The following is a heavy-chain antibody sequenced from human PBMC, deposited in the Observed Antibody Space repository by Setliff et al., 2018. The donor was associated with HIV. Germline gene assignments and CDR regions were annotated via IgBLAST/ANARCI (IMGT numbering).Heavy chain of an antibody. Sequence: ASVKVSCKTAGYTSTAYFLQWVRQAPGQGLEWIGWISPNTGDTGIALKFQGRVTMTRDTSTSTTYLELDRLTYDDTAIYYCARGGYYTSGTWFDPWGQGTLVTVSS. V-gene: IGHV1-2*02. CDR2: ISPNTGDT. CDR1: GYTSTAYF. J-gene: IGHJ5*02. D-gene: IGHD3-10*01. CDR3: ARGGYYTSGTWFDP.